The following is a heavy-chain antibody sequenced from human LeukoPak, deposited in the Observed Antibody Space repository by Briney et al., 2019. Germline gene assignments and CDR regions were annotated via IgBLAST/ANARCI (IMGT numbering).Heavy chain of an antibody. CDR2: ISWNSGSI. CDR1: GFTFDDYA. D-gene: IGHD6-19*01. J-gene: IGHJ4*02. CDR3: AKAREGSGWYEAFDY. V-gene: IGHV3-9*01. Sequence: GGSLRLSCAASGFTFDDYAMHWVRQAPGKGLEWVSGISWNSGSIGYADSVKGRFTISRDNAKNSLYLQMNSLRAEDTALYYCAKAREGSGWYEAFDYWDQGTLVTVSS.